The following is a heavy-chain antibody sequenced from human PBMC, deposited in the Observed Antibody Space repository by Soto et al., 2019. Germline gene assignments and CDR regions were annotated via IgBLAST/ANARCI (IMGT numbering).Heavy chain of an antibody. J-gene: IGHJ4*02. V-gene: IGHV2-5*01. CDR2: IYWNDDK. CDR3: AHRRSGISQWNYGDFDY. Sequence: SGPTLVNPTQTLTLTCTFSGFSLSTSGVGVGWIRQPPGKALEWLALIYWNDDKRYSPSLKSRLTITKDTSKNQVVLTMTNMDPVDTATYFCAHRRSGISQWNYGDFDYWGQGTQVTVSS. D-gene: IGHD1-7*01. CDR1: GFSLSTSGVG.